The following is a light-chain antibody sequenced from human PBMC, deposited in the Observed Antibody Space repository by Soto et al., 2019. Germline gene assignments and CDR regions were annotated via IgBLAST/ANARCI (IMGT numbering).Light chain of an antibody. CDR1: QSVSSN. CDR2: GAS. J-gene: IGKJ1*01. Sequence: EIVMTQSPATLSVSPGERATLSCRASQSVSSNLAWYQQKPSQAPRLLIYGASTRATGIPARFSGSGSGTEFTLTISSLQSEDFAVYYCQQYNNWWTFGQGTNVDIK. V-gene: IGKV3-15*01. CDR3: QQYNNWWT.